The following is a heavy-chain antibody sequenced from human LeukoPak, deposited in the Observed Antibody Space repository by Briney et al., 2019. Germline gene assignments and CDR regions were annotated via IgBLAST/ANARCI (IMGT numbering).Heavy chain of an antibody. J-gene: IGHJ5*02. Sequence: GGSLRLSCAASGFTSSSYSMNWVRQAPGKGLEWVSSISSSSSYIYYADSVKGRFTISRDNAKNSLYLQMNSLRAEDTAVYYCAAAGTQPNWFDPWGQGTLVTVSS. V-gene: IGHV3-21*01. CDR2: ISSSSSYI. D-gene: IGHD6-13*01. CDR3: AAAGTQPNWFDP. CDR1: GFTSSSYS.